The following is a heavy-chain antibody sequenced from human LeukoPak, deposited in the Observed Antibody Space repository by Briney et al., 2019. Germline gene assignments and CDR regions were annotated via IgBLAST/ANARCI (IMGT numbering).Heavy chain of an antibody. CDR1: GGSISRDY. CDR2: IYYSGST. Sequence: SETLSLTCTVSGGSISRDYWSWIRQPPGKGLEWIGYIYYSGSTYYNPSLKSRVTISVDTSKNQFSLKLSSVTAADTAVYYCARVLRAVNFWSGYYPHFDYWGQGTLVTVSS. CDR3: ARVLRAVNFWSGYYPHFDY. J-gene: IGHJ4*02. D-gene: IGHD3-3*01. V-gene: IGHV4-59*08.